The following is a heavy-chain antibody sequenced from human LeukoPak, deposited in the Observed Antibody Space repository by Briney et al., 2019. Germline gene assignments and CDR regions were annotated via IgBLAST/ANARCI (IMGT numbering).Heavy chain of an antibody. D-gene: IGHD3-3*01. CDR1: GYTFTSYD. J-gene: IGHJ4*02. Sequence: ASVKVSCKASGYTFTSYDINWVRQATGQGLAWMGWMNPNSGNTGYAQKFQGRVTMTRNTSISTAYMELSSLRSEDTAVYYCARIDSLGFLEWLLNDYWGQGTLVTVSS. CDR3: ARIDSLGFLEWLLNDY. V-gene: IGHV1-8*01. CDR2: MNPNSGNT.